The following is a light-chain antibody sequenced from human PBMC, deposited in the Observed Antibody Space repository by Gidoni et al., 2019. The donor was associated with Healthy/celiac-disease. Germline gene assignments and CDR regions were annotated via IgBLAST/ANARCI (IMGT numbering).Light chain of an antibody. J-gene: IGKJ1*01. CDR2: AAY. V-gene: IGKV1-39*01. CDR3: QQSYSTPRT. Sequence: DIQMTQSPSSLSASVGDRVTITSRASQSISSYLNWYQQKPGKAPKLLIYAAYSLQSGVRSRFSGSGSETDFTLTISSLQPEDFATYYCQQSYSTPRTFGQGTKVEIK. CDR1: QSISSY.